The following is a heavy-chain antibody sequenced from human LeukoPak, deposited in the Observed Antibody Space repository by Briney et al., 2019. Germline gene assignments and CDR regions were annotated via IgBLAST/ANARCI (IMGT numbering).Heavy chain of an antibody. J-gene: IGHJ5*02. Sequence: SETLSLTCTVSGGSIASSFYWSWIRQPAGKGLEWIGRIYTSGSTNYNPSLKSRVTMSVDTSKNQFSLKLSSVTAADTAVYYCAGNYGDYPSWFDPWGQGTLVTVSS. V-gene: IGHV4-4*07. CDR2: IYTSGST. CDR1: GGSIASSFY. D-gene: IGHD4-17*01. CDR3: AGNYGDYPSWFDP.